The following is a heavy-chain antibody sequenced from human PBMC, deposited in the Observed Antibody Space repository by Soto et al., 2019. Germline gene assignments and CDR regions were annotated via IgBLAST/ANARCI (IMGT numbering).Heavy chain of an antibody. V-gene: IGHV1-18*01. D-gene: IGHD3-3*01. J-gene: IGHJ3*02. CDR1: GYTFTSYG. Sequence: ASVKVSCKASGYTFTSYGISWVRQAPGQGLEWMGWISAYNGNTNYAQKLQGRVTMTTDTSTSTAYMELRSLRSDDTAVYYCARGDYDFWSGYPADAFDIWGQGTMVP. CDR3: ARGDYDFWSGYPADAFDI. CDR2: ISAYNGNT.